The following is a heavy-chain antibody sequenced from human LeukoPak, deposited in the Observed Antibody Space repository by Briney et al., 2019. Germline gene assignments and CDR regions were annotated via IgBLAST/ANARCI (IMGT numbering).Heavy chain of an antibody. V-gene: IGHV3-11*06. Sequence: PGGSLRLSCAASGLTFSDYYMRWIRQAPGKGLEWVSYISSSSSYTNYADSVKGRFTISRDNAKNSLYLRMNSLRAEDTAVYYCAREGYSSGWSPHGWFDPWGQGTLVTVSS. CDR1: GLTFSDYY. CDR3: AREGYSSGWSPHGWFDP. D-gene: IGHD6-19*01. J-gene: IGHJ5*02. CDR2: ISSSSSYT.